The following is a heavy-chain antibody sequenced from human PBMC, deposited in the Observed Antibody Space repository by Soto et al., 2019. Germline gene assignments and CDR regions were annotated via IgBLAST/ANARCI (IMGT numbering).Heavy chain of an antibody. CDR1: GYSFTNYW. CDR3: ARLPPPTYCSGSTCSGY. Sequence: PGESLEISCKGSGYSFTNYWIHWVRQMAGKGLEWMGRIDPDDSYTNYSPSFQGHVTISVDKSISTAYLQWSSLQASDTAIYYCARLPPPTYCSGSTCSGYWGQGTQVTVSS. V-gene: IGHV5-10-1*01. CDR2: IDPDDSYT. J-gene: IGHJ4*02. D-gene: IGHD2-15*01.